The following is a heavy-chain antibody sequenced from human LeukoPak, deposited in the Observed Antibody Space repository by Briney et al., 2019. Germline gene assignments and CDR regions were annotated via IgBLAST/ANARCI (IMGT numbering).Heavy chain of an antibody. CDR1: GFTFDDYA. J-gene: IGHJ4*02. V-gene: IGHV3-9*01. D-gene: IGHD3-10*01. CDR2: ISWNSGSI. Sequence: GGSLRLSCAASGFTFDDYAMHWVRQAPGKGLEWVSGISWNSGSIGYADSVKGRFTISRDNAKNSLYLQMNSLRAEDTALYYCAKCMACYYGSGSYYNRGYFDYWGQGTLVTVSS. CDR3: AKCMACYYGSGSYYNRGYFDY.